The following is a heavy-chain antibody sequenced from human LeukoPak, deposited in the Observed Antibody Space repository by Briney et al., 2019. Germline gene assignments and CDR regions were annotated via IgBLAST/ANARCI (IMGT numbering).Heavy chain of an antibody. J-gene: IGHJ4*02. D-gene: IGHD2-15*01. CDR3: AKWGCSGSSCYPFDY. Sequence: GGSLRLSCAASGFTFSSYGMTWVRQAPGKGLEWVSYISSSSSTIYYADSVKGRFTISRDNAKNTLYLQMNSLRAEDTAVYYCAKWGCSGSSCYPFDYWGQGTLITVSS. CDR1: GFTFSSYG. CDR2: ISSSSSTI. V-gene: IGHV3-48*01.